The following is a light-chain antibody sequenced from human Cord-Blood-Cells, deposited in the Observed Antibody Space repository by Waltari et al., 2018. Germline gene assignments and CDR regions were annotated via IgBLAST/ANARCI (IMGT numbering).Light chain of an antibody. J-gene: IGKJ1*01. V-gene: IGKV1-5*01. CDR3: QQYNSYSQA. Sequence: DIQMTQSPSTLSASVGDRVTITCRASQSISSWLAWYQQKPGKAPKLLIYDASSLQSGVPARFGGSRTATAFTLTSSRQQPDHFATNCSQQYNSYSQAFGQGTMVDIK. CDR2: DAS. CDR1: QSISSW.